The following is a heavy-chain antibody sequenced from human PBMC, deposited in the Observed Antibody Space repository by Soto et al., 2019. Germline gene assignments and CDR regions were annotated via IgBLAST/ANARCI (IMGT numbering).Heavy chain of an antibody. CDR3: AHSKYSRSSFDF. D-gene: IGHD6-6*01. CDR2: IYWDDDK. J-gene: IGHJ4*02. V-gene: IGHV2-5*02. Sequence: QITLKESGPTLVKPTQTLTLTCTFSGFALSSSDVGVGWIRQPPGTALEWLALIYWDDDKRYSPSLKSRLTITKDTAKHQVVLIMTNVDPMGTATYFCAHSKYSRSSFDFWGQGTLVTVSS. CDR1: GFALSSSDVG.